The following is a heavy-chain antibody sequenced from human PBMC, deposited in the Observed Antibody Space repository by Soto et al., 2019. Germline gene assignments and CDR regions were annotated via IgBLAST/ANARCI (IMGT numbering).Heavy chain of an antibody. CDR1: GYTFTSYG. V-gene: IGHV1-18*01. CDR2: ISANNANA. D-gene: IGHD6-13*01. Sequence: ASVKVSCKASGYTFTSYGISWVRQAPGQGLEWMGWISANNANANYAQHLQGRLSMTTDTCTSTVYMELRSLTSDDTAVYYCARDATDGTRLPLAYWGQGTPVTVSS. CDR3: ARDATDGTRLPLAY. J-gene: IGHJ4*02.